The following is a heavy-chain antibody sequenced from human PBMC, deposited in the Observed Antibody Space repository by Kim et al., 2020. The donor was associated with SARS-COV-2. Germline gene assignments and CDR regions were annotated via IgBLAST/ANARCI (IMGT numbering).Heavy chain of an antibody. D-gene: IGHD6-13*01. V-gene: IGHV4-59*01. CDR2: IYYSGST. CDR1: GGSISGYY. CDR3: ARDQAPTGRWFFDF. Sequence: SETLSLTCTVSGGSISGYYWNWIRQSPGKELEWIGYIYYSGSTISNPSLKSRVTISVDTSKNQFSLKLSSVTAADTAVYYCARDQAPTGRWFFDFWGQGTLVTVSS. J-gene: IGHJ4*02.